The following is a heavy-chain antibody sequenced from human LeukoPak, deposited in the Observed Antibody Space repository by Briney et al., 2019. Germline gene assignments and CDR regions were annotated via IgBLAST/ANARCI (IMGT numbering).Heavy chain of an antibody. J-gene: IGHJ5*02. CDR2: IIPILGIA. V-gene: IGHV1-69*04. CDR3: AREDFGVVIHNWFDP. D-gene: IGHD3-3*01. CDR1: GGTFSSYT. Sequence: SVKVSCKASGGTFSSYTISWVRQAPGQGVEWMGRIIPILGIANYAQKFQGRVTITADKSTSTAYMELSSLRSEDTAVYYCAREDFGVVIHNWFDPWGQGTLVTVSS.